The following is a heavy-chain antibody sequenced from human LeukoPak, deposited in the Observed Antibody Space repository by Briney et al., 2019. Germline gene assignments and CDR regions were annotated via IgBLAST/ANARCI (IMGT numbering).Heavy chain of an antibody. CDR1: GFTFSSYS. V-gene: IGHV3-21*01. J-gene: IGHJ2*01. Sequence: GGSLRLSCAASGFTFSSYSMNWVRQAPGKGLEWVSSISSSSSYIYYADSVKGRFTISRDNAKNSLYLQMNSLRAEDTAVYYCARRVLTGELPDWYFDLWGRGTLVTVSS. D-gene: IGHD1-26*01. CDR3: ARRVLTGELPDWYFDL. CDR2: ISSSSSYI.